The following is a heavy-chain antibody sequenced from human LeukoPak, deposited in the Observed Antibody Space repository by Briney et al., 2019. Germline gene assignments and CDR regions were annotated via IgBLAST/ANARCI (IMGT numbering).Heavy chain of an antibody. J-gene: IGHJ3*02. CDR3: ARGGRGIAVAGTIAFDI. CDR2: CYYSGST. V-gene: IGHV4-61*01. Sequence: SETLSLTCTVSDGPLSSGSYYWSWIRQPPGKGLEWIGFCYYSGSTNYNPSRKSRVTISVHTSKNQFSLKLSSVTAADTAVYYCARGGRGIAVAGTIAFDIWGEGTMVTVS. CDR1: DGPLSSGSYY. D-gene: IGHD6-19*01.